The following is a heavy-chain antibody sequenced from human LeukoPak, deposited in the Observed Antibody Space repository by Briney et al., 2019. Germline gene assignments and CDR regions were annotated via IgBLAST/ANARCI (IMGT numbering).Heavy chain of an antibody. D-gene: IGHD3-3*01. Sequence: ASVKVSCKASGYTFTSYAMNWVRQAPGQGLEWMGWINTNTGNPTYAQGFTGRFVFSLDTSVSTAYLQISSLKAEDTAVYYCARDPGYYDFWSGYYSTNDAFDIWGQGTMVTVSS. CDR1: GYTFTSYA. CDR3: ARDPGYYDFWSGYYSTNDAFDI. J-gene: IGHJ3*02. V-gene: IGHV7-4-1*02. CDR2: INTNTGNP.